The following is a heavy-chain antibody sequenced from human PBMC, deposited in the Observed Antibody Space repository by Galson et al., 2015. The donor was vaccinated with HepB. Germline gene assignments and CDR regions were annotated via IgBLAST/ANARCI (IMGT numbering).Heavy chain of an antibody. CDR1: GYTFTSYG. D-gene: IGHD6-13*01. J-gene: IGHJ5*02. CDR2: ISAYNGNT. Sequence: SVKVSCKASGYTFTSYGISWVRQAPGQGLEWMGWISAYNGNTNYAQKLQGRVTMTTDTSPSTAYMELRSLRSDDTAVYYCARRIAAAGAGNWFDPWGQGTLVTVSS. V-gene: IGHV1-18*01. CDR3: ARRIAAAGAGNWFDP.